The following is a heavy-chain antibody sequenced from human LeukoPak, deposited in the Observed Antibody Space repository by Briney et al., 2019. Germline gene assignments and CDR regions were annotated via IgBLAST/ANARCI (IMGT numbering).Heavy chain of an antibody. CDR1: GGTFSSYA. V-gene: IGHV1-18*01. CDR3: ARQFAVAGSFDY. Sequence: ASVKVSCKASGGTFSSYAITWVRQAPGQGLEWMGWISAYNGNTNYAQKLQGRVTMTTDTSTSTAYMELRSLRADDTAVYYCARQFAVAGSFDYWGQGTLVTVSS. J-gene: IGHJ4*02. CDR2: ISAYNGNT. D-gene: IGHD6-19*01.